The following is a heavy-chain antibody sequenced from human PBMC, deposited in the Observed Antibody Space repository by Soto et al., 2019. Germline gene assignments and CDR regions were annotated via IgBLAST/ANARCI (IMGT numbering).Heavy chain of an antibody. D-gene: IGHD1-26*01. CDR1: GFTFSRYS. V-gene: IGHV3-48*02. J-gene: IGHJ4*02. CDR3: ARDSTDADSGSYSGDY. CDR2: ISSSSSTM. Sequence: GSLRLSCAASGFTFSRYSMNWVRQAPGKGLEWVSYISSSSSTMYYADSVKGRFTISRDNAKNSLFLHMNSLRDEDTAVYYCARDSTDADSGSYSGDYWGQGTLVTVSS.